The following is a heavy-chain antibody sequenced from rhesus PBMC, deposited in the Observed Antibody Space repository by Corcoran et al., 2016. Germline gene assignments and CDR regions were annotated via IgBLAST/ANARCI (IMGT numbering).Heavy chain of an antibody. V-gene: IGHV4-73*01. D-gene: IGHD5-42*01. CDR3: ARDGDTVGTAYFDY. Sequence: QVQLQQWGEGLVKPSETLSLTCAVYGGSISGYYYWSWIRQPPGKELDWIGYIYGNSASTNYNPSLKHRVTISEDPSKNQFSRKLSSVTAADTAVYYCARDGDTVGTAYFDYWGQGVLVTVSS. CDR1: GGSISGYYY. J-gene: IGHJ4*01. CDR2: IYGNSAST.